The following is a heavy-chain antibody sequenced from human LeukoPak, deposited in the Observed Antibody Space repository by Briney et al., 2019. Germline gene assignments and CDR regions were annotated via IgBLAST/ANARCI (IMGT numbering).Heavy chain of an antibody. J-gene: IGHJ3*02. CDR1: GFSVSNNY. V-gene: IGHV3-11*01. CDR3: ARDQLGIGAFDI. D-gene: IGHD7-27*01. CDR2: ISSSGSTI. Sequence: GGSLRLSCAASGFSVSNNYMSWVRQAPGKGLEWVSYISSSGSTIYYADSVKGRFTISRDNAKNSLYLQMNSLRAEDTAVYYCARDQLGIGAFDIWGQGTMVTVSS.